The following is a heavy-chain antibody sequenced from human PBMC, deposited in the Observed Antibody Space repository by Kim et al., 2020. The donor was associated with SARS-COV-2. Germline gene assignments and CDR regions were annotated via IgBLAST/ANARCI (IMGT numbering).Heavy chain of an antibody. CDR1: GGTFSSYA. Sequence: SVKVSCKASGGTFSSYAISWVRQAPGQGLEWMGRIIPILGIANYAQKFQGRVTITADKSTSTAYMELSSLRSEDTAVYYCARVPRIAVDLYYYMDVWGKGTTVTVSS. D-gene: IGHD6-19*01. V-gene: IGHV1-69*04. J-gene: IGHJ6*03. CDR2: IIPILGIA. CDR3: ARVPRIAVDLYYYMDV.